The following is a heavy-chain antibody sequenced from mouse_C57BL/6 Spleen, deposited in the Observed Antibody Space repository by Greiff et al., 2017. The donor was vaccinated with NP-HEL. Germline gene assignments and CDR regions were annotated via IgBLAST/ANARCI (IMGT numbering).Heavy chain of an antibody. V-gene: IGHV5-15*04. CDR2: ISNLAYSI. CDR1: GFTFSDYG. Sequence: EVKLVESGGGLVQPGGSLKLSCAASGFTFSDYGMAWVRQAPRKGPEWVAFISNLAYSIYYADTVTGRFTISRENAKNTLYLEMSSLRSEDTAMYYCARRDGSSLYYAMDYWGQGTSVTVSS. J-gene: IGHJ4*01. CDR3: ARRDGSSLYYAMDY. D-gene: IGHD1-1*01.